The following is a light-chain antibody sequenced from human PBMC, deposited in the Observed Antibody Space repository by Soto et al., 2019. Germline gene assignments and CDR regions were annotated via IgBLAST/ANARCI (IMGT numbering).Light chain of an antibody. CDR2: EVS. CDR1: SSDVGGYNY. J-gene: IGLJ1*01. Sequence: QSVLTQPASVSGSPGQSITISCTGTSSDVGGYNYVSWYQQHPGKAPKLMIYEVSNRPSEVSGRFSGSKSGSTASLTISGLQAEDEADYYCSPYTSSSTFYVFGTGTKVTVL. V-gene: IGLV2-14*01. CDR3: SPYTSSSTFYV.